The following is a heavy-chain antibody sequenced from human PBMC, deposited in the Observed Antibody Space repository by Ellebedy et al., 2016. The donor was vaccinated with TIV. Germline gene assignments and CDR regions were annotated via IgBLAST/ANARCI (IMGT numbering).Heavy chain of an antibody. D-gene: IGHD3-3*01. CDR2: ISAYNGNT. Sequence: SVKVSXKASRGTFSSYAISWVRQAPGQGLEWMGWISAYNGNTNYAQKFQGRVTITADESTSTAYMELSSLRSEDTAVYYCARQNYDFWSGYYTENRGDYYYYYGMDIWGQGTTVTVSS. J-gene: IGHJ6*02. CDR1: RGTFSSYA. CDR3: ARQNYDFWSGYYTENRGDYYYYYGMDI. V-gene: IGHV1-69*13.